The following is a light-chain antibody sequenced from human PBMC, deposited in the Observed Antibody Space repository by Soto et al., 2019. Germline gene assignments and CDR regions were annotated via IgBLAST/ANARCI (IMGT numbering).Light chain of an antibody. V-gene: IGKV3D-15*01. CDR2: GAS. CDR1: QSVSTN. CDR3: QQYSNWPLT. Sequence: EIVMTQSPATLSVSPGERATLSCRASQSVSTNLAWYHQKPGQAPRLLIYGASDRATGIPARFSGSGSGTEFSLTISSLQSEDFAIYYCQQYSNWPLTFGGGTRVDVK. J-gene: IGKJ4*01.